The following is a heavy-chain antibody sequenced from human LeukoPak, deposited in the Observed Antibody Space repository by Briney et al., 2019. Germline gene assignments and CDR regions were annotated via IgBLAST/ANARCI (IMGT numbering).Heavy chain of an antibody. Sequence: SETLSLTCSVSDYSIRDGFFWGWIRQPPGRGLEWIGSVYHSGSTYYHQSLQSRVTISLDMSRNQFSLNLRSVIAADTAVYYCSRIFGGTKGCFQHWSQGTLVTVSS. CDR1: DYSIRDGFF. CDR3: SRIFGGTKGCFQH. J-gene: IGHJ1*01. D-gene: IGHD3-3*01. CDR2: VYHSGST. V-gene: IGHV4-38-2*02.